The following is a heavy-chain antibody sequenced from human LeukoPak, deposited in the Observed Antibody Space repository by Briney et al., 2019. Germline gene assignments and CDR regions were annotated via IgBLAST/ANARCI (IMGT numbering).Heavy chain of an antibody. CDR3: ARLHGDYGGY. J-gene: IGHJ4*02. D-gene: IGHD4-17*01. CDR2: IYYSGST. CDR1: GGSVTSSSYY. Sequence: PSETLSLTCTVSGGSVTSSSYYWSWIRQPPGKGLEWIGYIYYSGSTNYNPSLKSRVTISVDTSKNQFSLKLSSVTAADTAVYYCARLHGDYGGYWGQGTLVTVSS. V-gene: IGHV4-61*01.